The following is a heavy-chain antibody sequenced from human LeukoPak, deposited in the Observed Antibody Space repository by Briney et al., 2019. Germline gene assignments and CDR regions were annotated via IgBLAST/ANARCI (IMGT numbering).Heavy chain of an antibody. V-gene: IGHV3-30-3*01. CDR1: GFTFNSYA. D-gene: IGHD3-16*01. J-gene: IGHJ3*01. CDR3: VRDDGGDYLWGSHGAFDF. CDR2: ISYDGANT. Sequence: GRSLRLSCTASGFTFNSYALHWVRQAPGKGLEWVALISYDGANTYYADSMKGRFTISRDNSKNTLYLQMSSLRAEDTAVYYCVRDDGGDYLWGSHGAFDFWGQGAMVTVSS.